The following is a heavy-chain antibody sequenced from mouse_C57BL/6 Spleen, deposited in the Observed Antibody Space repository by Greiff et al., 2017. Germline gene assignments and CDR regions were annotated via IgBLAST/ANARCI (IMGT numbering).Heavy chain of an antibody. J-gene: IGHJ4*01. D-gene: IGHD2-4*01. CDR1: GYTFTSYW. CDR3: ARGGRYDYHGAMDY. Sequence: QVQLQQPGAELVKPGASVKLSCKASGYTFTSYWMQWVKQRPGQGLEWIGEIDPSDSYTNYNQKFKGKAKLTVDTSSSTADMLLSSITSEDSAVDYCARGGRYDYHGAMDYWGPGTSVTVSS. CDR2: IDPSDSYT. V-gene: IGHV1-50*01.